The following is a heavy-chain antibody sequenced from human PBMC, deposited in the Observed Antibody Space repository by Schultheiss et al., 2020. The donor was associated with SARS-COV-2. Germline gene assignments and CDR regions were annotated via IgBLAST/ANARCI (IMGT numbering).Heavy chain of an antibody. Sequence: SETLSLTCIVSGGSISSNNYYWSWIRQPPGKGLEWIGEINHSGSTNYNPSLKSRVTISVDKSKNQFSLKLSSVTAADTAVYYCARSSGGDSSGYYYWGQGTLVTVSS. D-gene: IGHD3-22*01. V-gene: IGHV4-61*05. CDR1: GGSISSNNY. CDR2: INHSGST. J-gene: IGHJ4*02. CDR3: ARSSGGDSSGYYY.